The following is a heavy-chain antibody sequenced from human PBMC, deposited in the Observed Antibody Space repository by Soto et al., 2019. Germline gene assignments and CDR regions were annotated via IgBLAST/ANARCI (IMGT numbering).Heavy chain of an antibody. D-gene: IGHD3-22*01. Sequence: PGESLKISCKGSGYSFTSYWTGWVRQMPGKGLEWMGIIYPGGSDTRYSPSFQGQVTISADKSISTAYLQWSSLKASDTAMYYCARREHYYDSSGYVSDGMDVWGQGTTVTVSS. J-gene: IGHJ6*02. V-gene: IGHV5-51*01. CDR3: ARREHYYDSSGYVSDGMDV. CDR2: IYPGGSDT. CDR1: GYSFTSYW.